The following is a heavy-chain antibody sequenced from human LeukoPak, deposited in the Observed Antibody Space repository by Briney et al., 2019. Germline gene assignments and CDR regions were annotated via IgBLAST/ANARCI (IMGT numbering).Heavy chain of an antibody. V-gene: IGHV3-23*01. Sequence: VGSLRLSCAASGFTFSSYAMTWVRQAPGEGLEWVSAISNDGVGTHYADSVKGRFTISRDNSKNTLYLRMNSLRAEDTAVYYCAKDNGWYRNPFEYWGQGTLVTVSS. CDR3: AKDNGWYRNPFEY. CDR2: ISNDGVGT. J-gene: IGHJ4*02. CDR1: GFTFSSYA. D-gene: IGHD6-19*01.